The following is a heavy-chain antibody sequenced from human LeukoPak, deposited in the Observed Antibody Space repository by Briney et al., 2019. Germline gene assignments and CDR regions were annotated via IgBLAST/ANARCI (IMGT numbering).Heavy chain of an antibody. CDR1: GFTFSSYS. CDR3: ARALPLYGSGSPYYYYMDV. Sequence: PGGSLRLSCAASGFTFSSYSMNWVRQAPGKGLEWVSYITSSSSTIYYADSVKGRFTISRDNDKNSLYLQMSSLRAEDTAVYYCARALPLYGSGSPYYYYMDVWGKGTTVTISS. D-gene: IGHD3-10*01. V-gene: IGHV3-48*01. J-gene: IGHJ6*03. CDR2: ITSSSSTI.